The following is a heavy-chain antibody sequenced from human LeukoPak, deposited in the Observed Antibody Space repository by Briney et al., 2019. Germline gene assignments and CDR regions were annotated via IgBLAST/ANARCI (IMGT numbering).Heavy chain of an antibody. CDR3: ARANGQLWTTPDY. CDR1: GFTLSSYG. Sequence: QSGGSLRLSCAASGFTLSSYGMHWVRQPQGEGLEWVAVISHDGSKKYSAESVKGRFTISRDNSKNTLYLQMNSLRAEDTAVYYCARANGQLWTTPDYWGQGTLVTISS. V-gene: IGHV3-30*03. D-gene: IGHD5-18*01. J-gene: IGHJ4*02. CDR2: ISHDGSKK.